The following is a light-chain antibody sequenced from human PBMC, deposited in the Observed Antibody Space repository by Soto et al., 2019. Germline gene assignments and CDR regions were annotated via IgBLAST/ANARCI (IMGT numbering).Light chain of an antibody. V-gene: IGKV1-5*03. J-gene: IGKJ2*01. CDR3: QQYDSYPYT. CDR1: QSISTY. Sequence: DIPMTQSPSTLSASVGDRVTITCRASQSISTYLAWFQLKPGKAPGLLIYRASSLESGVPSMFSGSGSGTEFTVTISNLQPDDFATYYCQQYDSYPYTFGQGTKLEIK. CDR2: RAS.